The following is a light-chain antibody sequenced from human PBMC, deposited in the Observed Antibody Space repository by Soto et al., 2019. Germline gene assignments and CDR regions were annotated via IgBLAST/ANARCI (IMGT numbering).Light chain of an antibody. J-gene: IGKJ4*01. Sequence: DIPMTQSPSSLSASVGDRVTITCRASQSISSYLNWYQQKPGKAPKLLIYAASSLQSGVPSRFSGSGSGTDFTLTISSLQPEDFATYYCQQSYSTPLTFGGGTKGEIK. CDR2: AAS. CDR3: QQSYSTPLT. V-gene: IGKV1-39*01. CDR1: QSISSY.